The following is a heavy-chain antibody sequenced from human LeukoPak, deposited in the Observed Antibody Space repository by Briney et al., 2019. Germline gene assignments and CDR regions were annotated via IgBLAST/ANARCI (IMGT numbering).Heavy chain of an antibody. Sequence: SPSETLSLTCTVSGGSISSYYWSWIRQPPGKGLEWIGYIYYSESTNYNPSLKSRVTISVDTSKNQFSLKLSSVTAADTAVYYCARDSSGYSYGHFDYWGQGTLVTVSS. CDR1: GGSISSYY. CDR3: ARDSSGYSYGHFDY. CDR2: IYYSEST. V-gene: IGHV4-59*01. J-gene: IGHJ4*02. D-gene: IGHD5-18*01.